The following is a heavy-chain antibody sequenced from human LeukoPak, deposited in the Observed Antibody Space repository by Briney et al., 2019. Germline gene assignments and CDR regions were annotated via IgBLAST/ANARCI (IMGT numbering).Heavy chain of an antibody. CDR1: GYIFTSCL. V-gene: IGHV1-46*01. CDR3: ARDLFTGWTWDY. J-gene: IGHJ4*02. Sequence: GASVKVSCKASGYIFTSCLMHWVRQAPGQGFEWVGKVHPGDGDRDYAERFQSRLTLTYDLSTTTVYMELTSLRSDDTAVYYCARDLFTGWTWDYWGQGTLLTVSS. D-gene: IGHD6-19*01. CDR2: VHPGDGDR.